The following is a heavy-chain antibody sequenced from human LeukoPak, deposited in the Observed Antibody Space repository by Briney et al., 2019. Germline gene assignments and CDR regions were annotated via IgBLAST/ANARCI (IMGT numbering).Heavy chain of an antibody. J-gene: IGHJ4*02. D-gene: IGHD3-16*02. V-gene: IGHV3-23*01. Sequence: PGGSLRLSCAASRFTFSGDAMGCVRQAPGKGLEWVSAISGSGVSTYYADSVKGRFTISRDNSKNTLYLQMNILRAEDTPVYSFAKGLLGGVIVNFDYWGQGTLVTASS. CDR3: AKGLLGGVIVNFDY. CDR2: ISGSGVST. CDR1: RFTFSGDA.